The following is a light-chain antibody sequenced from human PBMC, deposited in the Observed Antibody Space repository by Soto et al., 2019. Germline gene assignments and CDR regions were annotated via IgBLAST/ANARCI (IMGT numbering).Light chain of an antibody. CDR2: AAS. V-gene: IGKV1-27*01. Sequence: DIQMTQSPSSLSASVGDRGTITCRASQGISTYLAWYQQKPGKVPKLLIYAASTLQSGVPSRFSGSGSGTDFTLTISSLQPEDVATSYCQKYNSSPRTFGQGTKLEIK. J-gene: IGKJ2*01. CDR1: QGISTY. CDR3: QKYNSSPRT.